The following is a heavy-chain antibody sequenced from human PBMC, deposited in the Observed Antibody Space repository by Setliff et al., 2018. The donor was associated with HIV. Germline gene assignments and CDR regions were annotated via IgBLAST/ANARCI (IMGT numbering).Heavy chain of an antibody. J-gene: IGHJ6*03. CDR1: GGSFSGYY. CDR2: VNHSGRT. Sequence: PSETLSLTCAVYGGSFSGYYWTWVRQSPGKGLEWIGEVNHSGRTNYNPSLKSRLAISGDMSKNQFSLSLRSVTAADTAVYYCARGVKGVIITYYYYCMDVWGKGTAVTV. CDR3: ARGVKGVIITYYYYCMDV. D-gene: IGHD3-10*01. V-gene: IGHV4-34*01.